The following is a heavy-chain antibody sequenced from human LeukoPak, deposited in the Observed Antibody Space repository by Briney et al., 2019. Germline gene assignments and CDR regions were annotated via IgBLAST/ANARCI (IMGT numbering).Heavy chain of an antibody. CDR2: INPSGGST. V-gene: IGHV1-46*01. CDR1: GYTFTSYY. D-gene: IGHD3-10*01. Sequence: ASVKVSCKASGYTFTSYYIHWVRQAPGQGLEWMGIINPSGGSTSYAQKFQGRVTMTRDTSTSTVYMELSSLRSEDTAVYYCARGGMWFGELLSPYYFDYWGQGTLVTVSS. CDR3: ARGGMWFGELLSPYYFDY. J-gene: IGHJ4*02.